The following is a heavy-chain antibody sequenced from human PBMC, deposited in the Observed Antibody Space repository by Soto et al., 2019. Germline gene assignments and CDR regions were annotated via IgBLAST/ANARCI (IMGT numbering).Heavy chain of an antibody. V-gene: IGHV1-18*01. CDR2: ISAYTDDP. J-gene: IGHJ5*02. Sequence: ASVKVSCKASGNTFTNFGVTWVRQAPGQGLEWMGWISAYTDDPNYAQKFQGRVTMTIDTSTSTAYLDLRSLTSDDTAVYYCARVIPGAEAWFDPWGQGTLVTVS. CDR3: ARVIPGAEAWFDP. CDR1: GNTFTNFG. D-gene: IGHD2-2*01.